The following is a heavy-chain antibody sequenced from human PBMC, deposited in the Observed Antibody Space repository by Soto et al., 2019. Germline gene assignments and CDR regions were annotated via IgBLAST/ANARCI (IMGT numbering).Heavy chain of an antibody. CDR1: GFSFSSYW. J-gene: IGHJ5*02. CDR3: AGDGVRNGAYNGWLDP. Sequence: GGSLRLSCAASGFSFSSYWVTWVRQAPGKGLEWVANIKQDGREKYYVASVKGRFTISRDNGKNLLFLQMDSLTPDDTAVYYCAGDGVRNGAYNGWLDPWGQGTLVTVSS. D-gene: IGHD3-16*01. CDR2: IKQDGREK. V-gene: IGHV3-7*03.